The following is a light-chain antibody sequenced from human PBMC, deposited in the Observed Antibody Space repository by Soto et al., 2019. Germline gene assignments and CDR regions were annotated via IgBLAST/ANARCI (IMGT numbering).Light chain of an antibody. CDR1: QSVSSNN. CDR3: QQYGGSSGT. J-gene: IGKJ1*01. CDR2: GAS. V-gene: IGKV3-20*01. Sequence: EIVLTQSPGTLSLSPGERATLSCRASQSVSSNNLAWYQQKPGQAPRLLIYGASSRATGIPDRFSGSGSGTDFTLTISRLEPEDFAVHYCQQYGGSSGTFGQGTKVEIK.